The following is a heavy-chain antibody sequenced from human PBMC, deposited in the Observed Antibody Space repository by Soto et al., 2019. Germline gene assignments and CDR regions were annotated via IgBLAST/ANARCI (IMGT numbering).Heavy chain of an antibody. J-gene: IGHJ4*02. V-gene: IGHV3-21*06. CDR1: GFTFTRYS. CDR2: ISSTTNYI. Sequence: LKLSCAASGFTFTRYSMNWVRQAPGKGLEWVSSISSTTNYIYYGDSMKGRFTISRDNAKNSLYLEMNSLRAEDTAVYYCARESEDLTSNFDYWGQGTLVTVSS. CDR3: ARESEDLTSNFDY.